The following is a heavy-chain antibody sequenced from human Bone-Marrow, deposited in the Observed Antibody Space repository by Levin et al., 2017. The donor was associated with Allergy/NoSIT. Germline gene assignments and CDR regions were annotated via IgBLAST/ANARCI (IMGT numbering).Heavy chain of an antibody. CDR2: INPNSGGT. CDR1: GYTFTGYY. CDR3: ARDLTLGTTGTTGIGDI. D-gene: IGHD1-1*01. Sequence: GASVKVSCKASGYTFTGYYMHWVRQAPGQGLEWMGWINPNSGGTNYAQKFQGRVTMTRDTSISTAYMELSRLRSDDTAVYYCARDLTLGTTGTTGIGDIWGQGTMVTVSS. V-gene: IGHV1-2*02. J-gene: IGHJ3*02.